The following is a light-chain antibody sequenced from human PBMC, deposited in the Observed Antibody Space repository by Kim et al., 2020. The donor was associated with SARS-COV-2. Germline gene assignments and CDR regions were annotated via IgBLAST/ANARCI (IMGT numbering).Light chain of an antibody. Sequence: NFMLTQPHSVSESPGKTVTISCTRSSGRIASNYVQWYQQRPGSSPTTVIYEDNQRPSGVPDRFSGSNDRSSNSASLTISGLKTEDEADYYCQSYDSSANWVFGGGTQLTVL. J-gene: IGLJ3*02. CDR2: EDN. V-gene: IGLV6-57*01. CDR1: SGRIASNY. CDR3: QSYDSSANWV.